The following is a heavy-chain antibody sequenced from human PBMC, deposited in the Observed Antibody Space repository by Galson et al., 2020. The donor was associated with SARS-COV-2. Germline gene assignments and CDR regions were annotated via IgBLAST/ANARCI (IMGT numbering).Heavy chain of an antibody. V-gene: IGHV3-48*03. J-gene: IGHJ4*02. CDR2: ISSSGHTI. D-gene: IGHD4-17*01. CDR3: ARSNGDNSGRWSDY. Sequence: GGSLRLSCVASGFSFSDYEMNWVRQAPGKGLEWFSYISSSGHTINYADSVKGRFAISRDNAKNSLYLQMNSLRADDTAIYYCARSNGDNSGRWSDYWGQGTLVTVSS. CDR1: GFSFSDYE.